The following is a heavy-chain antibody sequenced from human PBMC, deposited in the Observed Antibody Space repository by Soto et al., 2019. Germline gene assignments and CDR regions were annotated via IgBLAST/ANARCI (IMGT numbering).Heavy chain of an antibody. CDR3: ARLLSLDYYYGMDV. J-gene: IGHJ6*02. CDR2: IYPGDSDT. V-gene: IGHV5-51*01. D-gene: IGHD2-2*01. Sequence: PGESLKISCNGSGYSFTIYWIGLVLQMPGKGLEWMGIIYPGDSDTRYSPSFQGQVTISADKSISTAYLQWSSLKASDTAMYYCARLLSLDYYYGMDVWGQGTTVTVSS. CDR1: GYSFTIYW.